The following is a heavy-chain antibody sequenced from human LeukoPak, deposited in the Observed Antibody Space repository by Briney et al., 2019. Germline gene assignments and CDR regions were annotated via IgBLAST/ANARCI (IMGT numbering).Heavy chain of an antibody. CDR3: AKDNDGMDV. CDR2: ISYDGSNK. Sequence: PGGSLRLSCAASGFTFSNAWMSWVRQAPGKGLEWVAVISYDGSNKYYADSVKGRFTISRDNSKNTLYLQMNSLRVEDTAVYYCAKDNDGMDVWGQGTTVTVSS. V-gene: IGHV3-30*18. J-gene: IGHJ6*02. CDR1: GFTFSNAW.